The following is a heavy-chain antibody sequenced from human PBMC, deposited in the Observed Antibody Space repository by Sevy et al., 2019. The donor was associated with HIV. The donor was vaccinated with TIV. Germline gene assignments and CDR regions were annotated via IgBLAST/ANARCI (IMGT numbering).Heavy chain of an antibody. CDR3: ARASGQSTSSRYFDF. J-gene: IGHJ4*02. D-gene: IGHD6-6*01. CDR2: IHYSGFT. Sequence: SETLSLTCTVSGDSISSYYWSWMRQPPGKGLEWIGYIHYSGFTNYNPSLKSRVTISVDTSKSQFSLNLNSVTAADTAVYFCARASGQSTSSRYFDFWGQGTLVTVSS. V-gene: IGHV4-59*01. CDR1: GDSISSYY.